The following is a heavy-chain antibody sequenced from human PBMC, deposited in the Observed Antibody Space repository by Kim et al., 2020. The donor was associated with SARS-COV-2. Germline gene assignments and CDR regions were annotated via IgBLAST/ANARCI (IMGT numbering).Heavy chain of an antibody. Sequence: SETLSLTCTVSGGSISSSSYYWGWIRQPPGKGLEWIGSIYYSGSTYYNPSLKSRVTISVDTSKNQFSLKLSSVTAADTAVYYCASRAITMVRGVINYYYGMDVWGQGTTVTVSS. CDR3: ASRAITMVRGVINYYYGMDV. CDR1: GGSISSSSYY. D-gene: IGHD3-10*01. CDR2: IYYSGST. V-gene: IGHV4-39*01. J-gene: IGHJ6*02.